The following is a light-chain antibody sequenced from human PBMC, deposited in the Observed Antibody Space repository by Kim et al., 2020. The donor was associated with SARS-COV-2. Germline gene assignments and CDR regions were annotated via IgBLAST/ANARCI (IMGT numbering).Light chain of an antibody. CDR3: QQYNNWPPVT. CDR1: QSVSSN. CDR2: GAS. Sequence: SPGESATLYCRASQSVSSNLAWYQQKPGQAPRLLIYGASTRATGIPARFSGSGSGTEFTLTISSLQSEDFAVYYCQQYNNWPPVTFGGGTKVDIK. J-gene: IGKJ4*01. V-gene: IGKV3-15*01.